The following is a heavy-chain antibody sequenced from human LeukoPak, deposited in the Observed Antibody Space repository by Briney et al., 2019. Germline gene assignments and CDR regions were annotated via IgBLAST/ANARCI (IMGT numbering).Heavy chain of an antibody. Sequence: GGSLRLSCAASGFTVSSNYMSWVRQAPGKGLEWVAVISYDGSNKYYADSVKGRFTISRDNSKNTLYLQMNSLRAEDTAVYYCANGDYGDFENFDYWGQGTLVTVSS. CDR2: ISYDGSNK. D-gene: IGHD4-17*01. V-gene: IGHV3-30*18. CDR3: ANGDYGDFENFDY. J-gene: IGHJ4*02. CDR1: GFTVSSNY.